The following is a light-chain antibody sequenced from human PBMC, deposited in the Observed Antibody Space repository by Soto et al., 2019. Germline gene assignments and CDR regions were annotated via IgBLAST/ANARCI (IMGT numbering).Light chain of an antibody. J-gene: IGKJ1*01. CDR2: KAS. V-gene: IGKV1-5*03. CDR1: QSISSW. Sequence: DIQMTQSPSTLSASVGDRVTITCRASQSISSWLAWYQQKPGKAPKLLIYKASSLESGVPSRFSGSGSGTEFNLTIRSLQPDDFATYYCQQYNSAWTFGQGTKVEIK. CDR3: QQYNSAWT.